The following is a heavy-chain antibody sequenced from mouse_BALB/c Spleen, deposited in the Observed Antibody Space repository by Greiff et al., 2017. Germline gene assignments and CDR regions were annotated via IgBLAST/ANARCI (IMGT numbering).Heavy chain of an antibody. V-gene: IGHV5-6*01. CDR3: ARQGDYYGTGGFAY. D-gene: IGHD2-1*01. CDR2: ISSGGSYT. CDR1: GFTFSSYG. J-gene: IGHJ3*01. Sequence: EVHLVESGGDLVKPGGSLKLSCAASGFTFSSYGMSWVRQTPDKRLEWVATISSGGSYTYYPDSVKGRFTISRDNAKNTLYLQMSSLKSEDTAMYYCARQGDYYGTGGFAYWGQGTLVTVSA.